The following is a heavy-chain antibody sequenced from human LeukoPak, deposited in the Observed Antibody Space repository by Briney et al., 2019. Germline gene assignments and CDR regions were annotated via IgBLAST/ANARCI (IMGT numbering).Heavy chain of an antibody. J-gene: IGHJ6*03. CDR1: GFTFSSYS. D-gene: IGHD3-16*01. V-gene: IGHV3-48*04. CDR2: ITSSSSTI. CDR3: ARQASFGNYYYFYMDV. Sequence: GGSLRLSCAASGFTFSSYSLNWVRQAPGKGLEWVSYITSSSSTIYYADSVKGRFTISRDNAKNSLYLQMNSLRAEDTAVYYCARQASFGNYYYFYMDVWGKGTTVTVSS.